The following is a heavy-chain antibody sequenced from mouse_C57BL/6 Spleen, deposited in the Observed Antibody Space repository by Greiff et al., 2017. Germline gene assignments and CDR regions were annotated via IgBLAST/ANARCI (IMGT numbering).Heavy chain of an antibody. V-gene: IGHV2-4*01. Sequence: VKLMESGPGLVQPSQCLSISCTVSGFSLTSYGVHWVRQPPGKGLEWLGVIWSGGSTDYNAAFISRLSISKDNSKSQVFFKMNSLQADDTAIYYCAKSAYYAMDYWGQGTSVTVSS. J-gene: IGHJ4*01. CDR1: GFSLTSYG. CDR3: AKSAYYAMDY. CDR2: IWSGGST.